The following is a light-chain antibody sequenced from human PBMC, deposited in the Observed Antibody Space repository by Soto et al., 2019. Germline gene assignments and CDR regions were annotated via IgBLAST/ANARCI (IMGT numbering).Light chain of an antibody. V-gene: IGKV3-20*01. J-gene: IGKJ1*01. Sequence: IVLTQSPAPVSVSPGERATLSCRPRERVDINLDWYQQKPGQAPRLLIYGSSSRATGIPDRFSGSVSVTDFTLTISRLEPEDFAVYYCQQYGSSRTFGQGTKVDIK. CDR2: GSS. CDR3: QQYGSSRT. CDR1: ERVDIN.